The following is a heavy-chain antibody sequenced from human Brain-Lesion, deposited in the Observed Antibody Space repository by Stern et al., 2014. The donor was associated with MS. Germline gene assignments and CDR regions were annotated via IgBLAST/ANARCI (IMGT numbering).Heavy chain of an antibody. V-gene: IGHV4-39*01. CDR1: GGSISSSTYY. CDR2: IYYSGLT. D-gene: IGHD1-26*01. CDR3: ARHDSVPRPSQLYSARDRGPGYFDY. Sequence: QLQLQESGPGLVKPSEPLSLTCTVSGGSISSSTYYWAWIRPPPGKGLEWLGNIYYSGLTYYNQSLKSRVTISVDMSKNQFSLKLSSVTAADTAIYYCARHDSVPRPSQLYSARDRGPGYFDYWGQGTLVTVSS. J-gene: IGHJ4*02.